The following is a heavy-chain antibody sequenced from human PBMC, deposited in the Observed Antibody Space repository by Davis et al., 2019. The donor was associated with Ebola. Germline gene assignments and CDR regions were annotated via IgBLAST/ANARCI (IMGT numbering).Heavy chain of an antibody. CDR2: IYYSGST. J-gene: IGHJ6*04. Sequence: MPGGSLRLSCAVSGGSISSYYWSWIRQPPGKGLEWIGYIYYSGSTNYNPSLKSRVTISVDTSKNQFSLKLSSVTAADTAVYYCARRKGLYYYYGMDVWGKGTTVTVSS. V-gene: IGHV4-59*01. CDR3: ARRKGLYYYYGMDV. CDR1: GGSISSYY. D-gene: IGHD3-16*01.